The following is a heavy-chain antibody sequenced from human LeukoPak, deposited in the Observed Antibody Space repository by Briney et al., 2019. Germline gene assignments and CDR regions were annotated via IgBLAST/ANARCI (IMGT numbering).Heavy chain of an antibody. J-gene: IGHJ4*02. CDR3: ARDNEGAVAGTIFYDY. D-gene: IGHD6-19*01. V-gene: IGHV3-64D*08. Sequence: GGSLRLSCSASGFMFSAYAIHWVRQAPGKGLELVSSINTNGRSTYYADSVKGRFTISRDNSKNILYLQMSSLRAEDTAVYYCARDNEGAVAGTIFYDYWGQGTLVTVSS. CDR2: INTNGRST. CDR1: GFMFSAYA.